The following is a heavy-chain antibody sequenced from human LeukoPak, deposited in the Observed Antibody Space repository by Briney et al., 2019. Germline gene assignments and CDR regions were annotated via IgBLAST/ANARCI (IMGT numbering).Heavy chain of an antibody. CDR2: IYYSGYT. D-gene: IGHD3-16*01. V-gene: IGHV4-30-4*01. J-gene: IGHJ4*02. Sequence: PSETLSLTCTVSGGSISSGDYYWNWIRQPPGKGLEWIGYIYYSGYTYYNPSLKSQITISIDTSKNQFSLKLNSVTAADTAVYYCAREGGHGKYYFDYWGQGTPVTVSS. CDR3: AREGGHGKYYFDY. CDR1: GGSISSGDYY.